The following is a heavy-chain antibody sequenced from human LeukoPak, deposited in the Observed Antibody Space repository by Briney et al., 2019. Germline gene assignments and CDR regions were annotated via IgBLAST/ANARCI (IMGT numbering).Heavy chain of an antibody. Sequence: GGSLRLSCAASGFTFSSYSMMWVRQAPGKGLEWVSYISSSSTTIHYADSVKGRFTISRDNAKNSVYLQMNSLRAEDTAVYYCARDGSSWPTEGWFDPWGQGTLVTVSS. J-gene: IGHJ5*02. CDR3: ARDGSSWPTEGWFDP. CDR2: ISSSSTTI. CDR1: GFTFSSYS. V-gene: IGHV3-48*01. D-gene: IGHD6-13*01.